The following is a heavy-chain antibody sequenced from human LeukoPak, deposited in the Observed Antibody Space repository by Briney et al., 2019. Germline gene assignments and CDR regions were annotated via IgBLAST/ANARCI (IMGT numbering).Heavy chain of an antibody. CDR1: GFTFSSYA. CDR3: ARQKYSSNWYARETFDC. Sequence: SGGSLRLSCAASGFTFSSYAMSWVRQAPGKGLEWVSAISGSGGSTYYADSVKGRFTISRDNAKNSLYLQMNSQRAEDTAVYYCARQKYSSNWYARETFDCWGQGTLVTVSS. CDR2: ISGSGGST. J-gene: IGHJ4*02. V-gene: IGHV3-23*01. D-gene: IGHD6-13*01.